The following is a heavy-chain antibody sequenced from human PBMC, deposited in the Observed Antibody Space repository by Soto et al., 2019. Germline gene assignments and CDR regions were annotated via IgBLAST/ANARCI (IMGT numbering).Heavy chain of an antibody. D-gene: IGHD3-16*02. CDR1: GFTFSSYA. V-gene: IGHV3-23*01. J-gene: IGHJ4*02. Sequence: AXGSLRLSCAASGFTFSSYAMSWVRQAPGKGLEWVSAISGSVGSTYYADSVEGRFTISRDNSKNTLYLQMNSLRAEDTAVYYCAKSGPFMITFGGVIGPFDYWGQGTLVTVSS. CDR3: AKSGPFMITFGGVIGPFDY. CDR2: ISGSVGST.